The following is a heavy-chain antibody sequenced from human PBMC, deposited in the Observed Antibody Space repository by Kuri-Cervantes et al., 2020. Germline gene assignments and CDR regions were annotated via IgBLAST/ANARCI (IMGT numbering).Heavy chain of an antibody. CDR1: GDSISSYY. D-gene: IGHD3-10*02. J-gene: IGHJ4*02. V-gene: IGHV4-59*01. Sequence: GSLRLSCPVSGDSISSYYCSWIRQPPGTGLEWIGYIYYSGSTNYNPSLKRRVTISVDTSKNQFSLKLSSVTAADTAVYYCARGAHMFQYYFDYWGQGTLVTVSS. CDR2: IYYSGST. CDR3: ARGAHMFQYYFDY.